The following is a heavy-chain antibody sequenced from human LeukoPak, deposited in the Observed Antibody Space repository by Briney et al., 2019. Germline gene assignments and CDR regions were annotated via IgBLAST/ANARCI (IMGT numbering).Heavy chain of an antibody. D-gene: IGHD5-18*01. Sequence: SETLSLTCTVSGGSISSYYWSWVRQPPGKGLEWIGYIYYSGSTNYNPSLKSRVTISVDTYKNQFSLKLSSVTAADTAVYYCARVMGTAMVSSGYYFDYWGQGTLVTVSS. CDR1: GGSISSYY. J-gene: IGHJ4*02. V-gene: IGHV4-59*01. CDR3: ARVMGTAMVSSGYYFDY. CDR2: IYYSGST.